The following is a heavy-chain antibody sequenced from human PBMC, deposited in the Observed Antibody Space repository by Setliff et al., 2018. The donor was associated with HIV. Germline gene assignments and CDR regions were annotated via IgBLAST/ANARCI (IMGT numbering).Heavy chain of an antibody. CDR1: GGSISSYY. J-gene: IGHJ4*02. Sequence: PSETLSLTCTVSGGSISSYYWSWIRQPAGKGLEWIGHIYISGSTNYNPSFNSRVTMSVDTSKNQFSLKLNSVTAADTAVYYCARAAAGNTGPFDLWGQGSPVTVSS. CDR2: IYISGST. CDR3: ARAAAGNTGPFDL. V-gene: IGHV4-4*07. D-gene: IGHD4-17*01.